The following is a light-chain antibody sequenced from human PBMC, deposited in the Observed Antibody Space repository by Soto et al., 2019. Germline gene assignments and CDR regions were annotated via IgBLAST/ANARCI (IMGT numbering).Light chain of an antibody. CDR3: SSYTSSSTPYV. Sequence: QSALTQPASVSGSPGQSIPIFCTGTSSDVGGYNYVSWYQQHPGKAPKLMIYDVSNRPSGVSNRFSGSKSGNTASLTISGLQAEDEADYYCSSYTSSSTPYVFGTGTKVTVL. V-gene: IGLV2-14*01. CDR2: DVS. J-gene: IGLJ1*01. CDR1: SSDVGGYNY.